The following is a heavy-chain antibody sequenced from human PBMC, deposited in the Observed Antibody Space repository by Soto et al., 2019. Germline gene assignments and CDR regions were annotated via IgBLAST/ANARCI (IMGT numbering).Heavy chain of an antibody. CDR3: AKDPQQLVMYFQH. CDR2: ISGSGGST. Sequence: RGSLRLSCAASGYALRDYSMNWVRQAPGKGLEWVSAISGSGGSTYYADSVKGRFTISRDNSKNTLYLQMNSLRAEDTAVYYCAKDPQQLVMYFQHWGQGTLVTVSS. CDR1: GYALRDYS. J-gene: IGHJ1*01. D-gene: IGHD6-13*01. V-gene: IGHV3-23*01.